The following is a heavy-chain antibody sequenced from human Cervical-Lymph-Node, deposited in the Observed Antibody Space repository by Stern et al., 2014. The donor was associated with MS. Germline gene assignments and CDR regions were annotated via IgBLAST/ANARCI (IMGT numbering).Heavy chain of an antibody. D-gene: IGHD3-10*01. CDR3: ARSYELRSGSYYGPTDY. CDR1: SGSTSSGGYY. Sequence: QLQLQESGPGLVKPSQTLSPTCTVSSGSTSSGGYYWKWIRQHPGEGLEWIGSIYYNGNPCYSRALKSRGSMSQDTSENPLFSKLNSVTAADTAVYYCARSYELRSGSYYGPTDYWGQGTLVTVSS. V-gene: IGHV4-31*03. J-gene: IGHJ4*02. CDR2: IYYNGNP.